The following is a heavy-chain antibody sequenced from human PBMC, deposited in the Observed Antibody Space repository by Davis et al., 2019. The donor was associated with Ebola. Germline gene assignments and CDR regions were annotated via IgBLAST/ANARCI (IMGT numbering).Heavy chain of an antibody. V-gene: IGHV3-7*03. CDR1: GFTVSSNH. Sequence: GESLKISCAASGFTVSSNHMSWVRQAPGKGLEWVANIKQDGSEKYYVDSVKGRFTISRDNAKNSLYLQMNSLRAEDTAVYYCARGTRGYWGQGTLVTVSS. CDR3: ARGTRGY. D-gene: IGHD1-7*01. CDR2: IKQDGSEK. J-gene: IGHJ4*02.